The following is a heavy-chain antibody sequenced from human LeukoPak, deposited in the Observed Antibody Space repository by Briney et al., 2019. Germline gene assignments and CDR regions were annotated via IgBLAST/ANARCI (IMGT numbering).Heavy chain of an antibody. CDR3: ARAPSEIGGYYPEYFRH. CDR1: GFTFSSYW. D-gene: IGHD3-22*01. CDR2: IKSDGRT. V-gene: IGHV3-74*01. Sequence: GWSLTLSCPASGFTFSSYWMHWVRPAPGKGLAWVSRIKSDGRTNYADSVKGRFTISRDNAKNTVSLQMNSLRAEDTGVYYCARAPSEIGGYYPEYFRHWGQGTLVTVSS. J-gene: IGHJ1*01.